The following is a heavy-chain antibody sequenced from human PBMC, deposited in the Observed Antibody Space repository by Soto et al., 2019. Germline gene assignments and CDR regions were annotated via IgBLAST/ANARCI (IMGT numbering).Heavy chain of an antibody. Sequence: GGSLRLSCAASGFTFSTYAMTWVRQAPGKGLEWVSSISETGGSTYYTGSVKGRFTISRDNSKNTLYLQMDRLRAEDTAVYYCARSPYGSGSSLGTWGQGTLVTVSS. J-gene: IGHJ5*02. CDR1: GFTFSTYA. CDR3: ARSPYGSGSSLGT. V-gene: IGHV3-23*01. CDR2: ISETGGST. D-gene: IGHD3-10*01.